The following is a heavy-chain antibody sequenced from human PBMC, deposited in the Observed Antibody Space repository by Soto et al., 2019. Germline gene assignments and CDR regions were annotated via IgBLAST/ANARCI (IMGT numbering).Heavy chain of an antibody. V-gene: IGHV1-18*01. J-gene: IGHJ4*02. Sequence: ASVKVSCKASGYTFTSYGISWVRQAPGQGLEWMGWISAYNGNTNYAQKLQGRVTMTTDTSTSTAYMELRSLRYDDTAVYYCARSHSYYDFWRGYKSHSYFDYWGQGILVTVSS. CDR2: ISAYNGNT. CDR3: ARSHSYYDFWRGYKSHSYFDY. CDR1: GYTFTSYG. D-gene: IGHD3-3*01.